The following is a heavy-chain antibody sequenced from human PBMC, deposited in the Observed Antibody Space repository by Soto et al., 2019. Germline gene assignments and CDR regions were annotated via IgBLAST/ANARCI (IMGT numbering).Heavy chain of an antibody. V-gene: IGHV3-23*01. Sequence: GGSLRLSCAASGFTFSNYAMSWVRQAPGKGLEWVSAISGSGGISTYYADSVKGRFTISRDDSKNTLYLQMNSLRAEVSAVYNCAKGLKWELPIEYWGQGTLVTVSS. CDR2: ISGSGGIST. J-gene: IGHJ4*02. CDR1: GFTFSNYA. D-gene: IGHD1-26*01. CDR3: AKGLKWELPIEY.